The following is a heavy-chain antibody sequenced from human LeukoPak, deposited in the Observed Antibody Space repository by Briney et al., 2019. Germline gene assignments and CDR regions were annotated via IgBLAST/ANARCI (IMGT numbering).Heavy chain of an antibody. J-gene: IGHJ3*02. CDR1: GGSFSGYY. V-gene: IGHV4-34*01. Sequence: PSETLSLTCAVSGGSFSGYYWNWIRQPPGKGLEWIGEINHSGSTNYNPSLKSRVTISVDRSKNQFSLKLSSVTAADTAVYYCARGRIGLGIDDALDIWGQGTMVTVSS. CDR3: ARGRIGLGIDDALDI. CDR2: INHSGST. D-gene: IGHD7-27*01.